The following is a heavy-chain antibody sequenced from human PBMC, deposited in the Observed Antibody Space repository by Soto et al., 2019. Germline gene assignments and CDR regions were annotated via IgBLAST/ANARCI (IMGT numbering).Heavy chain of an antibody. CDR3: ARGRITMVRGVSPFDY. V-gene: IGHV4-59*01. Sequence: SETLSLTCTVSGGSISSYYWSWIRQPPGKGLEWIGYIYYSGSTNYNPSLKSRVTISVDTSKNQFSLKLSSVTAADTAVYYCARGRITMVRGVSPFDYWGQGTLVTSPQ. CDR1: GGSISSYY. D-gene: IGHD3-10*01. J-gene: IGHJ4*02. CDR2: IYYSGST.